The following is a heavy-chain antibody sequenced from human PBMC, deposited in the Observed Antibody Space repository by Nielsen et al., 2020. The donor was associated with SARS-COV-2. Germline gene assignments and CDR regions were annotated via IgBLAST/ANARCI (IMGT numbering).Heavy chain of an antibody. CDR1: GFTFSTYG. J-gene: IGHJ5*02. V-gene: IGHV3-74*01. D-gene: IGHD3-10*01. Sequence: GGSLRLSCAASGFTFSTYGMNWVRQAPGKGLAWVAHINRDGSRTTYADSVKGRFTISRDSAKTSLYLQMNSLRAEDTAVYYCARGSNYGYNWFDPWGQGTLVTVSS. CDR3: ARGSNYGYNWFDP. CDR2: INRDGSRT.